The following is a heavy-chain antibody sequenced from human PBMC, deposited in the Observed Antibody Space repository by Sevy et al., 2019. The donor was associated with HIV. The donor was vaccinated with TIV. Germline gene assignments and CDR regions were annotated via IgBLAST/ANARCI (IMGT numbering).Heavy chain of an antibody. V-gene: IGHV3-21*01. D-gene: IGHD3-10*01. CDR1: GFTFSSYS. Sequence: GGSLRLSCAASGFTFSSYSMNWVRQAPGNGLEWVSSISSSSSYIYYADSVKGRFTISRDNAKNSLYLQMNSLRAEDTAVYYCARTRRELSRFDYWGQGTLVTVSS. CDR2: ISSSSSYI. CDR3: ARTRRELSRFDY. J-gene: IGHJ4*02.